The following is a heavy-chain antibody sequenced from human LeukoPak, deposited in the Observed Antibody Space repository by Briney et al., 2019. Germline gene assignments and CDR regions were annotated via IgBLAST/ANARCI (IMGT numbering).Heavy chain of an antibody. CDR2: INLNSRGT. V-gene: IGHV1-2*02. CDR1: GYTFTDYY. J-gene: IGHJ5*02. D-gene: IGHD2-2*01. Sequence: ASVKVPCKASGYTFTDYYMHWVRQAPGQGLEWMGWINLNSRGTNYAQKFQGRVTMTRDTSISTVYMELSSLRSEDTAVYYCARNGVVLGYCSSTSLCWFDPWGQGTLVTVSS. CDR3: ARNGVVLGYCSSTSLCWFDP.